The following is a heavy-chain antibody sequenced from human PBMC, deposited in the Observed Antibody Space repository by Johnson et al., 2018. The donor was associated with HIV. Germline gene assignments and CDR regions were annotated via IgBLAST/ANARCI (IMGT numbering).Heavy chain of an antibody. D-gene: IGHD6-19*01. J-gene: IGHJ3*02. Sequence: VQLVESGGGVVQPGRSLRLSCAASGFTFSGSAMHWVRQASGKGLEWVGRIRSKANSYATAYAASVKGRFTISRDDSKNTAYLHMNSLKTEDTAVYYCTSGKSWLAVDAFDIWGQGTMVTVSS. CDR1: GFTFSGSA. CDR3: TSGKSWLAVDAFDI. V-gene: IGHV3-73*01. CDR2: IRSKANSYAT.